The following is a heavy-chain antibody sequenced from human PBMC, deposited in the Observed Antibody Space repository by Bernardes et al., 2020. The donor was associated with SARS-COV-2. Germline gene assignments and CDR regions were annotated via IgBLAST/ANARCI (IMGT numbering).Heavy chain of an antibody. CDR3: AKDVFYFDPNLGGRAFDI. CDR1: GFSLDDYA. J-gene: IGHJ3*02. CDR2: ISLSSDKV. V-gene: IGHV3-9*01. D-gene: IGHD3-9*01. Sequence: GGSLRLSCAASGFSLDDYAMHWVRQVPGKGLEWVSGISLSSDKVGYADSVKGRFTISRDNAKNSLYLQMNSLRPEDTALYYCAKDVFYFDPNLGGRAFDIWGQGTMVTVSS.